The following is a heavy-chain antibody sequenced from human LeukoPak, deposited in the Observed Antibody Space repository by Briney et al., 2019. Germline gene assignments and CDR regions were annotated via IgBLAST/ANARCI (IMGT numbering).Heavy chain of an antibody. CDR3: ARDFMLGATTRSRFGY. D-gene: IGHD1-26*01. J-gene: IGHJ4*02. CDR1: GGSISSSNW. V-gene: IGHV4-4*02. Sequence: PSETLSLTCAVSGGSISSSNWWSWVRQPPGKGLEWIGEIYHSGSTNYNPSLKSRVTISVDKSKNQFSLKLSSVAAADTAVYYCARDFMLGATTRSRFGYWGQGTLVTVSS. CDR2: IYHSGST.